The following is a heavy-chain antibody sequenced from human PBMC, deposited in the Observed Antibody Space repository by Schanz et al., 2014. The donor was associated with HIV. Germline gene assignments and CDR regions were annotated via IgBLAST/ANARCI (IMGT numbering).Heavy chain of an antibody. CDR1: GDSISTYY. D-gene: IGHD3-22*01. CDR3: AANYYDTSGCDY. Sequence: QVQLQESGPGLVKPSETLSLTCTISGDSISTYYWSWIRQPAGKGLEWIGRIYGSGGTKYNPSLKSRISMSVDTSKNQFPLNLSSVTAADTAVYYCAANYYDTSGCDYWGQGTLVTVSS. CDR2: IYGSGGT. J-gene: IGHJ4*02. V-gene: IGHV4-4*07.